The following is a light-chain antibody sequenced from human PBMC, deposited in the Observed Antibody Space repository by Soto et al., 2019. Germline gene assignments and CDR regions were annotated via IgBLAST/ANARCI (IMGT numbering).Light chain of an antibody. J-gene: IGLJ3*02. V-gene: IGLV2-14*03. CDR3: NSYTADSTWV. Sequence: QSVLTQPASVSGSPGQSVTISCTGTSSDVGAYNYVSWFQHHPGKVPKLIIYDVTSRPSGISNRFSGSKSGNTASLTVSGLQADDEADYYCNSYTADSTWVFGGGTKVTVL. CDR2: DVT. CDR1: SSDVGAYNY.